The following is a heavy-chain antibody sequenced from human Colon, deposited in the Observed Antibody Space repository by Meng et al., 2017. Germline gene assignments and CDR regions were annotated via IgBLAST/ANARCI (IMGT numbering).Heavy chain of an antibody. CDR1: GFTFSDHY. V-gene: IGHV3-72*01. J-gene: IGHJ4*02. D-gene: IGHD4-17*01. Sequence: GESLKISCAASGFTFSDHYMDWVRQAPGKGLEWVGRSTNKANSYITEYAASVKGRFTISRDDSKDSLYLQMNSLKTEDTAVYYCARLKGNYGDWGQGNLVNCSS. CDR2: STNKANSYIT. CDR3: ARLKGNYGD.